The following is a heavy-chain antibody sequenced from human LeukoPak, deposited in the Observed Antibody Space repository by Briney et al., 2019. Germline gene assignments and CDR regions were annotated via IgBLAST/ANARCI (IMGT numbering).Heavy chain of an antibody. J-gene: IGHJ4*02. CDR2: ISNSRSTI. D-gene: IGHD5-12*01. CDR3: ARERRRGYSGYDEY. Sequence: GGSLRLSCAASGFTFSSYSMNWVRQAPGKGLEWVSYISNSRSTIYNADSVKGRFTISRDNAKNSLYLQMNSLRAEDTAVYYCARERRRGYSGYDEYWGQGTLVTVSS. CDR1: GFTFSSYS. V-gene: IGHV3-48*04.